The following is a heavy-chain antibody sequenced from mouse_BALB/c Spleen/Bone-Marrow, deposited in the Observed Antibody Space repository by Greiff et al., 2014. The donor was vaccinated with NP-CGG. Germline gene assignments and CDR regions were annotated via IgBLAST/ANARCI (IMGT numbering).Heavy chain of an antibody. D-gene: IGHD1-1*01. CDR2: ISSGSSTI. J-gene: IGHJ2*01. Sequence: EVQLVESGGGLVQPGGSRKLSCAASGFTFSSFDMHWVRQAPEKGLEWVAYISSGSSTIYYADTVMGRFTISRDNPKNTLFLQMTSLRSEDTAMYYCVRSGSSSGYFDYWGQGTTLTVSS. CDR1: GFTFSSFD. V-gene: IGHV5-17*02. CDR3: VRSGSSSGYFDY.